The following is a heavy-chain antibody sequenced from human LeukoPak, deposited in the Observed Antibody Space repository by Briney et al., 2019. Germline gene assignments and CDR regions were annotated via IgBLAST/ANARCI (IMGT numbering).Heavy chain of an antibody. D-gene: IGHD3-10*01. Sequence: GGSLTLSCAASGFTFSSYAMNWVRQAPGQGLEWVAYINASGGSTYYAHSVKGRFTISRDNAKNSLYLQMNSLRAEDTAVYYCARMRGSYSFYYWGQGNLVTVSS. CDR3: ARMRGSYSFYY. CDR2: INASGGST. CDR1: GFTFSSYA. V-gene: IGHV3-23*01. J-gene: IGHJ4*02.